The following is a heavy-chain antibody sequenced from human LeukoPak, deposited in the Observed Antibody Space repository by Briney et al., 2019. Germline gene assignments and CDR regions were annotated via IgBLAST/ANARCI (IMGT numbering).Heavy chain of an antibody. J-gene: IGHJ4*02. CDR1: GGSISSYY. Sequence: ASETLSLTCTVSGGSISSYYWSWIRQPPGKGLEWIGYIYYSGSTNYNPSLKSRVTISVDTSKNQFSLKLSSVTAADTAVYYCARGLGQSPWLDYFDYWGQGTLVTVSS. V-gene: IGHV4-59*12. CDR2: IYYSGST. CDR3: ARGLGQSPWLDYFDY. D-gene: IGHD6-19*01.